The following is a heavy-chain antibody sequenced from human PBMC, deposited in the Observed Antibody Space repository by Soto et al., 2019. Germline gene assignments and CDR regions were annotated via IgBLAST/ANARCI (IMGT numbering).Heavy chain of an antibody. Sequence: SLRLSGSASVFTVSSNYISCVRQAPGKLVEWGSVIYSGGSTYYADSLKGRFTISRYNSKNTLYLQMNSLRAEDTAVYYCAGSMVRGVTLYYYYYGMDVWGQGTTVTVSS. V-gene: IGHV3-53*01. CDR1: VFTVSSNY. D-gene: IGHD3-10*01. J-gene: IGHJ6*02. CDR2: IYSGGST. CDR3: AGSMVRGVTLYYYYYGMDV.